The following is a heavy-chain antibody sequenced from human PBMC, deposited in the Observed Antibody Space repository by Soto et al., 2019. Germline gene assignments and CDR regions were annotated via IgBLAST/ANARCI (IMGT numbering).Heavy chain of an antibody. CDR1: GFTFSSYG. CDR3: ARDRPYYYDSSGYSFDAFDI. D-gene: IGHD3-22*01. CDR2: IWYDGSNK. Sequence: GGSLRLSCAASGFTFSSYGMHWVRQAPGKGLEWVAVIWYDGSNKYYADSVKGRFTISRDNSKNTLYRQMNSLRAEDTAVYYCARDRPYYYDSSGYSFDAFDIWGQGTMVTVSS. V-gene: IGHV3-33*01. J-gene: IGHJ3*02.